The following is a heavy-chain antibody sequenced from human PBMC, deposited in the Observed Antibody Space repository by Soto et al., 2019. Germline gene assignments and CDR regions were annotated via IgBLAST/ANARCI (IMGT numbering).Heavy chain of an antibody. CDR3: AKKYVTTINLDSVAFDI. CDR1: GFTVSSNY. Sequence: GGSLRLSCAASGFTVSSNYMSWVRQAPGKGLEWVSVIYSGGSTYYADSVKGRFTISRDNSKNTLYLQMNSLRAEDTAVYYCAKKYVTTINLDSVAFDIWGQGTMVTVSS. J-gene: IGHJ3*02. D-gene: IGHD4-17*01. V-gene: IGHV3-66*01. CDR2: IYSGGST.